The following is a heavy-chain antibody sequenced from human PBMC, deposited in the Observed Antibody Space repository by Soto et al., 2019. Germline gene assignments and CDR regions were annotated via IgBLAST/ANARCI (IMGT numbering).Heavy chain of an antibody. Sequence: GGSLRLSCAASGFTFSSYSMNWVRQAPGKGLEWVSSISSSSSYIYYADSVKGRFTISRDNAKNSLYLQMNSLRAEDTAVYYCARDRPFGGVDYWGQGTLVTVSS. V-gene: IGHV3-21*01. J-gene: IGHJ4*02. CDR2: ISSSSSYI. CDR1: GFTFSSYS. D-gene: IGHD6-6*01. CDR3: ARDRPFGGVDY.